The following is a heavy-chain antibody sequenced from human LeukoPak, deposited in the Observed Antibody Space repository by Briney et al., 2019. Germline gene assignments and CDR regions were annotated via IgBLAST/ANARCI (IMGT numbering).Heavy chain of an antibody. J-gene: IGHJ5*02. CDR1: GFTFSSYG. CDR3: ARDRKVRGVMINWFDP. Sequence: GGSLRLSCAASGFTFSSYGMHWVRQAPGKGLEWVAVIWYDGSNKYYADSVKGRFTISRDNSKNTLYLQMNSLRAEDTAVYYCARDRKVRGVMINWFDPWGQGTLVTVSS. D-gene: IGHD3-10*01. V-gene: IGHV3-33*01. CDR2: IWYDGSNK.